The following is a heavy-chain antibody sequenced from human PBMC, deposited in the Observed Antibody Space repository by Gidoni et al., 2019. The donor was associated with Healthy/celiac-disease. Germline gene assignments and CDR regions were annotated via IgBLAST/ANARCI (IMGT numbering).Heavy chain of an antibody. D-gene: IGHD6-13*01. Sequence: EVQLVESGGGLVQPGGSLRLSCAASGFTVSSNYMSWVRQAPGKGLEWVSVIYSGGSTYYADSVKGRFTISRDNSKNTLYLQMNSLRAEDTAVYYCAREASWSSSWYFDYWGQGTLVTVSS. V-gene: IGHV3-66*02. J-gene: IGHJ4*02. CDR2: IYSGGST. CDR1: GFTVSSNY. CDR3: AREASWSSSWYFDY.